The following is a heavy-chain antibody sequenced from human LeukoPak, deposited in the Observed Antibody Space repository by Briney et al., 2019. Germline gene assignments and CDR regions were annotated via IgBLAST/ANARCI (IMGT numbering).Heavy chain of an antibody. D-gene: IGHD6-13*01. CDR3: ARGRRSSSWYGYWFDP. CDR1: GYTFTSYD. V-gene: IGHV1-8*01. Sequence: ASVKVSCKASGYTFTSYDINWVRQATGQGLEWMGWMNPNSGNTGNAQKFQGRVTMTRNTSISTAYMELSSLRSEDTAVYYCARGRRSSSWYGYWFDPWAREPWSPSPQ. CDR2: MNPNSGNT. J-gene: IGHJ5*02.